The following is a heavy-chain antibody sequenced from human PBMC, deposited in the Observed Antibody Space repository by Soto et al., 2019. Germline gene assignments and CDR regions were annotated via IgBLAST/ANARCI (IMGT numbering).Heavy chain of an antibody. V-gene: IGHV4-39*01. Sequence: PSETLSLTCSVSFASFSSNSYHWGWIRQPPGKGLEWIGSISYTGTTYYSPSLKSRVTISADTSKKQFSLKLDSAAAADTAVYYCARLVVVAPVANVWGQGTLVTVSS. CDR3: ARLVVVAPVANV. CDR1: FASFSSNSYH. CDR2: ISYTGTT. D-gene: IGHD2-15*01. J-gene: IGHJ4*02.